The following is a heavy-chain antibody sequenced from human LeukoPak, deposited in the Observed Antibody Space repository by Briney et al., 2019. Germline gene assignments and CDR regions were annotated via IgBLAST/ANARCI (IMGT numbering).Heavy chain of an antibody. CDR3: AKDGVFGYYYDSSGYFDY. CDR2: ISGSGGST. V-gene: IGHV3-23*01. D-gene: IGHD3-22*01. Sequence: GGTLRLSCAASGFTFSSYGMSWVRQAPGKGLEWVSAISGSGGSTYYADPVKGRFTISRDNSKNTLYLQMNSLRAEDTAVYYCAKDGVFGYYYDSSGYFDYWGQGTLVTVSS. J-gene: IGHJ4*02. CDR1: GFTFSSYG.